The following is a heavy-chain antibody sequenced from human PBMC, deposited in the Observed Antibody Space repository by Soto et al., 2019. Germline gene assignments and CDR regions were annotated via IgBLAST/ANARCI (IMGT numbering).Heavy chain of an antibody. J-gene: IGHJ4*02. V-gene: IGHV3-74*03. Sequence: EVQLVESGRGLVQPGGSLRLSCAASGFTFSSYWMHWVRQDPLKGLVWVSSIRSDGTATQYADSVKGRFTVSRDNAKNTVYLQMNSLRAEDTAVYYCAKDLSWGQCDYWGQGTLVTVSS. CDR3: AKDLSWGQCDY. CDR2: IRSDGTAT. CDR1: GFTFSSYW. D-gene: IGHD3-16*01.